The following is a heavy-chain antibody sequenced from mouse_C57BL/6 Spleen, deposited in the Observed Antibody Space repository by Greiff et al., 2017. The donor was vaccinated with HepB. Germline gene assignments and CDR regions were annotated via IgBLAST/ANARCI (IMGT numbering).Heavy chain of an antibody. V-gene: IGHV3-1*01. CDR1: GYSITSGYD. CDR3: ARGEYYYNAMDY. J-gene: IGHJ4*01. Sequence: EVKVVESGPGMVKPSQSLSLTCTVTGYSITSGYDWHWIRHFPGNKLEWMGYISYSGSTNYNPSLKSRISITHDTSKNHFFLKLNSVTTEDTATYYCARGEYYYNAMDYWGQGTSVTVSS. D-gene: IGHD1-1*02. CDR2: ISYSGST.